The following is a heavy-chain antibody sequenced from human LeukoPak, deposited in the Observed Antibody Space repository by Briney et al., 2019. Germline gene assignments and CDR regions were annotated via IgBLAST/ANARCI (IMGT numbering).Heavy chain of an antibody. CDR1: GFTFSSYA. D-gene: IGHD6-19*01. CDR3: AKDDHGGSGWRDYFDY. V-gene: IGHV3-23*01. Sequence: PGGSLRLSCAASGFTFSSYAMSWARQAPGKGLEWVSAISGSTGSTYYADSVKGRFTISRDNSKSTLYLQMNSLRAEDTAVYYCAKDDHGGSGWRDYFDYWGQGTLVTVSS. J-gene: IGHJ4*02. CDR2: ISGSTGST.